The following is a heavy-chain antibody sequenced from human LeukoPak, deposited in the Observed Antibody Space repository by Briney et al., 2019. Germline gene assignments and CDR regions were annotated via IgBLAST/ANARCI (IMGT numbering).Heavy chain of an antibody. J-gene: IGHJ6*02. D-gene: IGHD2-15*01. CDR3: ARGKCSCGSCYAYYYYYGMDV. CDR1: GGSFSGYY. Sequence: PSETLSLTCAVYGGSFSGYYWSWIRQPPGKGLEWIGEINHSGSTNYNPSLKSRVTISVDTSKNQFSLKLSSVTAADTAVYYCARGKCSCGSCYAYYYYYGMDVWGQGTTVTVSS. CDR2: INHSGST. V-gene: IGHV4-34*01.